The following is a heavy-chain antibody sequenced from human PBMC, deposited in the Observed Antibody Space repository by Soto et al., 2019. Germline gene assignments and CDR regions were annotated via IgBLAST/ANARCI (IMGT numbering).Heavy chain of an antibody. CDR2: IIPIFGTA. Sequence: QVQLVQSGAEVKKPGSSVKVSCKASGGTFSSYAISWVRQAPGQGLEWMGGIIPIFGTANYAQKFQGRVTITADEATSTAYMELSSLRSEDTAVYDCARGWVPAAYYWYFDLWGRGTLVTVSS. J-gene: IGHJ2*01. D-gene: IGHD2-2*01. V-gene: IGHV1-69*01. CDR1: GGTFSSYA. CDR3: ARGWVPAAYYWYFDL.